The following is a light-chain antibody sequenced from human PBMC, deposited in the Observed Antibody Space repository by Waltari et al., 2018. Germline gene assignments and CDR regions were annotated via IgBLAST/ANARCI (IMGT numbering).Light chain of an antibody. Sequence: QSALTQPASMSASPGQSITISCTATTNDVGTYALVSWYQQHPGRAPKLLIFQGTKRPSEVSGRFSGSKSADTASLTISGLQPEDEADYYCCSYAGTWLFGGGTKVTVL. CDR2: QGT. J-gene: IGLJ3*02. V-gene: IGLV2-23*01. CDR3: CSYAGTWL. CDR1: TNDVGTYAL.